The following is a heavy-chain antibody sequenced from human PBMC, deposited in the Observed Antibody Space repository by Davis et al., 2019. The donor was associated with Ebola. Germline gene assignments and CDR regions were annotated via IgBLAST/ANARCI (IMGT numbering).Heavy chain of an antibody. CDR1: GFTVSSNY. CDR3: ARVKGQQLVHLDYFDY. V-gene: IGHV3-53*01. Sequence: PGGSLRLSCAASGFTVSSNYMSWVRQAPGKGLEWVSVIYSGGSTYYADSVKGRFTISRDNSKNTLYLQMNSLRAEDTAVYYCARVKGQQLVHLDYFDYWGQGTLVTVSS. J-gene: IGHJ4*02. CDR2: IYSGGST. D-gene: IGHD6-13*01.